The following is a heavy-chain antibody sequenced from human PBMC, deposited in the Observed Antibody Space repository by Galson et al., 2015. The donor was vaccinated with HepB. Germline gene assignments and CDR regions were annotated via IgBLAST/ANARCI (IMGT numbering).Heavy chain of an antibody. CDR1: GFNFRNYW. J-gene: IGHJ3*02. Sequence: SLRLSCAASGFNFRNYWMSWVRQVPGTGLEWVATVNQDGSQEFYVASVRGRFTIFRDNARNSLYLQMNSLTVEDTALYYCVRYPRRRFDIWGQGTVVTISS. CDR3: VRYPRRRFDI. CDR2: VNQDGSQE. V-gene: IGHV3-7*05.